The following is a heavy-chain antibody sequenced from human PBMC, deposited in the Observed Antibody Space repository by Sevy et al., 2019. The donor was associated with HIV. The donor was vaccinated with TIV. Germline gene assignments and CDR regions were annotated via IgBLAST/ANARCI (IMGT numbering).Heavy chain of an antibody. J-gene: IGHJ6*02. D-gene: IGHD3-3*01. CDR3: AREGSYDFWSGYSLNYYYYGMDV. V-gene: IGHV3-7*01. Sequence: GGSLRLSCAASGFTFSSYWMRWVRQAPGKGLEWVANIKQDGSEKYYVDSVKGRFTISRDNAKNSLYLQMNSLRAEDTAVYYCAREGSYDFWSGYSLNYYYYGMDVWGQGTTVTVSS. CDR1: GFTFSSYW. CDR2: IKQDGSEK.